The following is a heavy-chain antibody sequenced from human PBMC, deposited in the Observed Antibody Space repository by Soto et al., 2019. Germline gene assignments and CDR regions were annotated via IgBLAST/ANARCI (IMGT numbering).Heavy chain of an antibody. D-gene: IGHD6-19*01. Sequence: GGSLRLSCSASGFTFGTYAMHWVRQAAGKGLEYVSGISNNGGSTYHADSVKDRFTISRDNSKNTLYLQMSSLTAEDTAVYYCVKATGYSSGRGYFDYWGQGTLVTVSS. CDR1: GFTFGTYA. V-gene: IGHV3-64D*06. CDR2: ISNNGGST. CDR3: VKATGYSSGRGYFDY. J-gene: IGHJ4*02.